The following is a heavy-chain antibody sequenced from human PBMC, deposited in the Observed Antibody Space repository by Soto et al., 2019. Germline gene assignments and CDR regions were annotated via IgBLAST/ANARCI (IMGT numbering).Heavy chain of an antibody. Sequence: QVQLVQSGAEVKKPGPSVKVSCKASGGTFSSYAISWVRQAPGQGLEWMGGIIPIFGTANYAQKFQGRVTIPADESTSTAYMELSSLRSEDTAVYYCARWLSGSYGKGAFDIWGQGTMVTVSS. J-gene: IGHJ3*02. CDR1: GGTFSSYA. CDR3: ARWLSGSYGKGAFDI. V-gene: IGHV1-69*01. CDR2: IIPIFGTA. D-gene: IGHD1-26*01.